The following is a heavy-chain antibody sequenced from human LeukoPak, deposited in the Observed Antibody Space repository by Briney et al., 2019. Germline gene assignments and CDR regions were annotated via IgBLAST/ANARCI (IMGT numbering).Heavy chain of an antibody. CDR2: INPSGGSR. CDR1: GYTFTRYY. V-gene: IGHV1-46*01. CDR3: ARGSVMTSDDYYDMDV. Sequence: ASVKVSCKASGYTFTRYYMHWVRQAPGQGLEWMGIINPSGGSRTYAERFQGRVTMTRDTSTSTGYMELSSLRSEDTAVYYCARGSVMTSDDYYDMDVWGQGTTVTVSS. J-gene: IGHJ6*02. D-gene: IGHD2-21*02.